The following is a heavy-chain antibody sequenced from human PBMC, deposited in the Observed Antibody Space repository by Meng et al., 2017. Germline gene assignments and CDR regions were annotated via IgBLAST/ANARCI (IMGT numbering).Heavy chain of an antibody. CDR2: INHSGST. D-gene: IGHD6-6*01. CDR1: GGSFSGYY. J-gene: IGHJ5*02. CDR3: ARRRGGSSDWFDP. Sequence: QPRHSGAGLFKPSETLSLTCAVYGGSFSGYYWSWIRQPPGKGLEWIGEINHSGSTNYNPSLKSRVTISVDTSKNQFSLKLSSVTAADTAVYYCARRRGGSSDWFDPWGQGTLVTVSS. V-gene: IGHV4-34*01.